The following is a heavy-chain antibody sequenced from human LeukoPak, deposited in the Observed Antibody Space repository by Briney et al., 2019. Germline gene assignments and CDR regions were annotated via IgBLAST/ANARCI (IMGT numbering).Heavy chain of an antibody. Sequence: PSETLSLTCSVSGGSIGSSTYYWGWIRQPPGKGLEWTVTINYSGTTHYTPSLKSRVTISADTSNNQFSLKLNSVTAADTAVYYCARRGRNYYGSGTLDYWGQGTLVTVSS. CDR3: ARRGRNYYGSGTLDY. CDR2: INYSGTT. V-gene: IGHV4-39*07. CDR1: GGSIGSSTYY. D-gene: IGHD3-10*01. J-gene: IGHJ4*02.